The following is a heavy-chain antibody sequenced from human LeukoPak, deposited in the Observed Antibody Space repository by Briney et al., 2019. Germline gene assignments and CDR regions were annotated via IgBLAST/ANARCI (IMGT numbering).Heavy chain of an antibody. V-gene: IGHV4-4*07. D-gene: IGHD3-3*01. CDR3: ARDPGGYDFWSGYYPFPYYYYMDV. CDR2: IYTSRST. Sequence: PSETLSLTCTVSGGSISSYYWSWIRQPAGKGLEWIGRIYTSRSTNYNPSLKSRVTMSVDASKNQFSLKLSSVTAADTAVYYCARDPGGYDFWSGYYPFPYYYYMDVWGKGTTVTVSS. J-gene: IGHJ6*03. CDR1: GGSISSYY.